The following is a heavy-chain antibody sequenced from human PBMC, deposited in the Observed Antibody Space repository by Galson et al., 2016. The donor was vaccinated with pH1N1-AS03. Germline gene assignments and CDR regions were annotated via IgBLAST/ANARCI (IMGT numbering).Heavy chain of an antibody. CDR3: ARHGRPHSGVLTALTAFDY. CDR2: IYYSGST. CDR1: GGSFTYYY. Sequence: ETLSLTCNVSGGSFTYYYWSWIRQPPGKGLEWIGYIYYSGSTNYHPSLRSRLTISLDTSKNQISLELSSVTGADTAVYYCARHGRPHSGVLTALTAFDYWGPGALVTVSS. D-gene: IGHD3-9*01. J-gene: IGHJ4*02. V-gene: IGHV4-59*08.